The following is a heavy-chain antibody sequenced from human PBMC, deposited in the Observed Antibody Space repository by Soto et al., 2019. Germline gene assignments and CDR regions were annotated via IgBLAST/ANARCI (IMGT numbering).Heavy chain of an antibody. D-gene: IGHD2-2*01. J-gene: IGHJ6*02. V-gene: IGHV1-69*01. CDR2: IIPISGTA. CDR1: GGTFSSYA. CDR3: ARSQGSSTSLEIYYYYYYGMDV. Sequence: GASGEGSSQASGGTFSSYAISWGGEGPGQRVEWKGGIIPISGTANYAQKFQGRVTITADESTSTAYMELSSLRSEDTAVYYCARSQGSSTSLEIYYYYYYGMDVWGQGTTVTVSS.